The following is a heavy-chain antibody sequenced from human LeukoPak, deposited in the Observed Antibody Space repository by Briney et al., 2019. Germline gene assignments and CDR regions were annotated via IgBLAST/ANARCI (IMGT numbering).Heavy chain of an antibody. CDR2: ITGPGEGT. CDR3: AKRIVGWYQIDY. D-gene: IGHD6-19*01. J-gene: IGHJ4*01. V-gene: IGHV3-23*01. CDR1: GFSFSAYA. Sequence: PGGSLTLSCEASGFSFSAYALSWVRRAPGKGLEWVSAITGPGEGTWHADSVKGRFTTSRDNSQRTLYLQMNSLRVEDTAVYYCAKRIVGWYQIDYWGHGTLVTVSS.